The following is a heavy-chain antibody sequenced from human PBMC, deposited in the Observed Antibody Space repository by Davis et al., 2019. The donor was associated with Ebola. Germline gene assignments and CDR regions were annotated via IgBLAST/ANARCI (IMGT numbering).Heavy chain of an antibody. V-gene: IGHV4-39*02. D-gene: IGHD2-8*01. CDR2: IYYSGST. CDR1: GGSISSSSYY. Sequence: PGGSLRLSCTVSGGSISSSSYYWGWIRQPPGKGLEWIGSIYYSGSTYYNPSLKSRVTISVDTSKNQFSLKLSSVTAADTAVYYCAREEGYCTNGVCYDYFDYWGQGTLVTVSS. CDR3: AREEGYCTNGVCYDYFDY. J-gene: IGHJ4*02.